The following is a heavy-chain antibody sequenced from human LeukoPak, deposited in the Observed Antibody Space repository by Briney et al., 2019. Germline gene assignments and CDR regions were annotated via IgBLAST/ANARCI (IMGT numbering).Heavy chain of an antibody. J-gene: IGHJ4*02. CDR1: GGSISSYY. CDR2: IYYSGST. D-gene: IGHD3-22*01. V-gene: IGHV4-59*01. CDR3: ARGRRDSSGYLRRSGFDY. Sequence: PSETLSLTCTVSGGSISSYYWSWIRQPPGKGLEWIGYIYYSGSTNYNPSLKSRVTISVDTSKNQFSLKLSSVTAADTAVYYCARGRRDSSGYLRRSGFDYWGQGTLVTVSS.